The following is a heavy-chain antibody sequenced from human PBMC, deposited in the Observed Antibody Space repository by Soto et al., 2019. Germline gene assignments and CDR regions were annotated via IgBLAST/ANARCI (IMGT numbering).Heavy chain of an antibody. CDR3: TVWGSGNDFGAA. Sequence: EVQLVESGGGLVQPGGSLRLSCAASGFTFSDHYMDWVRQGPGKGLEWVGRSKNKADSYTTEYAASVKGRCTISRDGSKYSLFLQMNRLKTEDTAVYYCTVWGSGNDFGAAWGQGILVTVSS. CDR1: GFTFSDHY. V-gene: IGHV3-72*01. CDR2: SKNKADSYTT. D-gene: IGHD3-10*01. J-gene: IGHJ4*02.